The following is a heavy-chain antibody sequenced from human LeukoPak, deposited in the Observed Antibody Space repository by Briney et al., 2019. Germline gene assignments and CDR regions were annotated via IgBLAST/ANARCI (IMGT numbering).Heavy chain of an antibody. J-gene: IGHJ4*02. CDR2: IYYSGST. V-gene: IGHV4-59*01. D-gene: IGHD5-24*01. Sequence: SETLSLTCTVSGGSISSYYWSWIRQPPGKGLEWIGYIYYSGSTNYNPSLKSRVTISVDTSKNQFSLKLSSVTAADTAVYYCARAPLGGRRLLYYFDFWGQGTLVTVSS. CDR3: ARAPLGGRRLLYYFDF. CDR1: GGSISSYY.